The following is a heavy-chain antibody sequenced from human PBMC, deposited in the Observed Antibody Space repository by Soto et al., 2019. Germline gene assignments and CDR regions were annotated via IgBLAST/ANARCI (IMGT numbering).Heavy chain of an antibody. V-gene: IGHV4-30-2*01. CDR2: ILHTGGT. CDR1: GGSISGGGLS. D-gene: IGHD3-10*01. Sequence: PLSLTEAVSGGSISGGGLSWSWIRQPPGKVLEWIGYILHTGGTQYNPSLKSRVSMSVDKSKNQFSLHLTSVTAADTAVYYCARLQFGEGFDYWGQGALVTVYS. J-gene: IGHJ4*02. CDR3: ARLQFGEGFDY.